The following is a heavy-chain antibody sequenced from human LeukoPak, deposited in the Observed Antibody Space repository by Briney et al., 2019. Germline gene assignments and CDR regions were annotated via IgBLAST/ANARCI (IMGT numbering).Heavy chain of an antibody. CDR1: GGSISSYY. J-gene: IGHJ4*02. Sequence: SETLSLTCTVSGGSISSYYWSWIRQPPGKGLEWIGCIYYSGSTNYNPSLKSRVTISVDTSKNQFSLKLSSVTAADTAVYYCARGWSYYDSSGYHYWGQGTLVTVSS. CDR2: IYYSGST. CDR3: ARGWSYYDSSGYHY. V-gene: IGHV4-59*01. D-gene: IGHD3-22*01.